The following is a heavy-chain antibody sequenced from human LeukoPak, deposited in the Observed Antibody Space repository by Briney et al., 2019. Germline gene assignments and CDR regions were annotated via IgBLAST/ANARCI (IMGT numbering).Heavy chain of an antibody. J-gene: IGHJ4*02. CDR2: VDYIGST. CDR1: GGSISSYY. Sequence: SETLSLTCTVSGGSISSYYWSWIRQPPGKGLEWIGYVDYIGSTNYNPSLKSRVTISVDTSKNQFSLKLSSVTAADTAVYYCARGTMTTVTYYFDYWGQGTLVTVSS. D-gene: IGHD4-17*01. V-gene: IGHV4-59*12. CDR3: ARGTMTTVTYYFDY.